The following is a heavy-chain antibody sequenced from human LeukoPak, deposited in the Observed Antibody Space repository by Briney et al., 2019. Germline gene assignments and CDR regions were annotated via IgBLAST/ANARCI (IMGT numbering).Heavy chain of an antibody. V-gene: IGHV3-7*01. CDR2: IKQDGSEK. CDR3: VSGSYYYWTFYFDY. CDR1: GFTFSSYA. Sequence: GGSLRLSCAASGFTFSSYAMSWVRQAPGKGLEWVANIKQDGSEKYYVDSVKGRFTISRDNAKNSLYLQMNSLRAEDTAVYYCVSGSYYYWTFYFDYWGQGTLVTVSS. D-gene: IGHD1-26*01. J-gene: IGHJ4*02.